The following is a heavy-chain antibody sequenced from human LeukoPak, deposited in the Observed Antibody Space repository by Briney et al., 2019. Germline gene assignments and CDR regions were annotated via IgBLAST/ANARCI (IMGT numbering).Heavy chain of an antibody. J-gene: IGHJ4*02. Sequence: SETLSLTCTVSGGSISSYYWSWIRQPPGKGLEWIGYIYYSGSTNYNPSLKSRVTISVDTSKNQFSLRLGSVTAADTAVYYCARALGETAMILWGQGTLVTVSS. V-gene: IGHV4-59*01. CDR2: IYYSGST. CDR1: GGSISSYY. CDR3: ARALGETAMIL. D-gene: IGHD5-18*01.